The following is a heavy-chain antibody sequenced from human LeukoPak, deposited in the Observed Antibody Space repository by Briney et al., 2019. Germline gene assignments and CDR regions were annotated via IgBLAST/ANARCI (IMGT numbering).Heavy chain of an antibody. CDR1: GFTFSDFW. CDR3: ARSVGGDYEGLNLDF. CDR2: IKQDGSEQ. V-gene: IGHV3-7*01. Sequence: HPGGSLRLSRAASGFTFSDFWVNWVRQAPGKGLEWVANIKQDGSEQYYVDSVKGRFIISRDNAKNSLYLLMNSLRAEDTAVYYCARSVGGDYEGLNLDFWGQGTLVTVSS. J-gene: IGHJ4*02. D-gene: IGHD4-17*01.